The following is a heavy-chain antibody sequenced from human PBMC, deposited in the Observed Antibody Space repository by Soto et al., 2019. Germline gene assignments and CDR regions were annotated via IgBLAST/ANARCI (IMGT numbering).Heavy chain of an antibody. CDR2: ISRDGGTK. CDR3: TGEVASGY. J-gene: IGHJ4*02. CDR1: GFTVSTYG. Sequence: QVQLVESGGGVVQPGRSLRLSCAVSGFTVSTYGMHWVRQAPGTGLEWVAVISRDGGTKFYADSVKGRFTISRDNSRNTLFLEMNSLRGDDMAVYYCTGEVASGYLGQGPLVTVSS. D-gene: IGHD2-8*02. V-gene: IGHV3-30*03.